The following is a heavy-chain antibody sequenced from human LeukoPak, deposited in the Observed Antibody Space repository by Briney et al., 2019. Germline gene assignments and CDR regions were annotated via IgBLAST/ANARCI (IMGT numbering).Heavy chain of an antibody. CDR1: GGSISSYY. V-gene: IGHV4-59*01. CDR3: ARRVATTGIYAFDI. CDR2: VYYTGST. Sequence: SETLSLTCTVSGGSISSYYWSWIRQPPGKGLEWFGYVYYTGSTNYNPSLKSRVTISVDTSKIQFSLKLTSVTAADTAVYYCARRVATTGIYAFDIWGQGTMITVSS. D-gene: IGHD6-13*01. J-gene: IGHJ3*02.